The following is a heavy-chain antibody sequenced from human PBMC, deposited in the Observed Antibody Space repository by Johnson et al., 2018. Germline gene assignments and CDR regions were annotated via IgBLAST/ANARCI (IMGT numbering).Heavy chain of an antibody. J-gene: IGHJ6*02. CDR2: LDPEDGET. CDR1: GYTLTELS. D-gene: IGHD6-19*01. Sequence: QVQLGQAGAEVTKPGASVKVSCKVSGYTLTELSMHWVRQAPGNGLEWMGGLDPEDGETIYAQKFQGTVTMTEDTSTDTAYMELSSLRSGDTAVYYCATDPAAVAGTNYYYYGMDVWGQGTTVTVAS. V-gene: IGHV1-24*01. CDR3: ATDPAAVAGTNYYYYGMDV.